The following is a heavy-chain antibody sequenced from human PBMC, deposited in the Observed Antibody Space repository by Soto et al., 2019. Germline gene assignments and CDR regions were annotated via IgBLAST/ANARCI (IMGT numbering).Heavy chain of an antibody. CDR3: TSRIYSRNTVTFDV. V-gene: IGHV3-53*01. CDR1: DFTVSSYY. J-gene: IGHJ3*01. D-gene: IGHD3-10*01. Sequence: GGSLRLSCAASDFTVSSYYLSWVRQAPGKGLEWVSVIYSGGSTSYADSVQSRFSVSRDKSKNTVSLQMTSLRAEDTAVYYCTSRIYSRNTVTFDVWGQGTMVTVSS. CDR2: IYSGGST.